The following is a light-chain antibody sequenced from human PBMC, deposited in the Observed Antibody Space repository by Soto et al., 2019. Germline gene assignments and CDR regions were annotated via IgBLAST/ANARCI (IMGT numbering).Light chain of an antibody. CDR1: SNDIGGYNY. J-gene: IGLJ1*01. Sequence: QSVLTQPPSASGSPGQSVTISCTGTSNDIGGYNYVSWYQHHPGKGPKLMIYEVTKRPSGVPDGFSGSKSANTASLTVSGLQADDEADYYCSSYAGSNNYVFGTGTKLTVL. V-gene: IGLV2-8*01. CDR3: SSYAGSNNYV. CDR2: EVT.